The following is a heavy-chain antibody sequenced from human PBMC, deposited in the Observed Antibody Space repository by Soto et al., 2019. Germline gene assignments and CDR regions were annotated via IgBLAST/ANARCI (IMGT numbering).Heavy chain of an antibody. CDR3: ARGQFYYGSGSYYLYYYYYMDV. J-gene: IGHJ6*03. D-gene: IGHD3-10*01. CDR1: GGSFSGYY. Sequence: QVQLQQWGAGLLKPSETLSLTCAVYGGSFSGYYWSWIRQPPGKGLEWIGEINHSGSTNYNPSLNSRVTISVDTSKNQFSLKLSCVTAADTAVYYCARGQFYYGSGSYYLYYYYYMDVWVKGTTVTVS. V-gene: IGHV4-34*01. CDR2: INHSGST.